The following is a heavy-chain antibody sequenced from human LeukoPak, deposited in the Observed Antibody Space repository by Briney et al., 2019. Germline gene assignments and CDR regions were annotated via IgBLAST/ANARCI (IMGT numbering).Heavy chain of an antibody. CDR1: GFTFSRFA. V-gene: IGHV3-23*01. Sequence: GGSLRLSCAASGFTFSRFAMSWVRQAPGTGLDWASGISGSGDGTYYADSVKGRFTISRDNSKNTLYLQMNSLRAEDTAVYYCAKDSGTITMMPYYWGQGTLVTVSS. CDR2: ISGSGDGT. D-gene: IGHD3-22*01. CDR3: AKDSGTITMMPYY. J-gene: IGHJ4*02.